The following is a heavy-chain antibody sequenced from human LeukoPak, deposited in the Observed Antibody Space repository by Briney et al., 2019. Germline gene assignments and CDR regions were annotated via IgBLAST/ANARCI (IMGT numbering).Heavy chain of an antibody. D-gene: IGHD3-9*01. V-gene: IGHV3-48*01. CDR1: GFTVSSNY. CDR3: ARLILRYFDWLIDY. J-gene: IGHJ4*02. Sequence: GGSLRLSCAASGFTVSSNYMSWVRQAPGKGLEWVSYISSSSSTIYYADSVKGRFTISRDNAKNSLYLQMNSLRAEDTAVYYCARLILRYFDWLIDYWGQGTLVTVSS. CDR2: ISSSSSTI.